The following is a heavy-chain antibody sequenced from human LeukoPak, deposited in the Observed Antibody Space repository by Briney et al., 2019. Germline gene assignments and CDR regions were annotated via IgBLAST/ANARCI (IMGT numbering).Heavy chain of an antibody. D-gene: IGHD1-1*01. CDR1: GFIFSKYA. V-gene: IGHV3-33*01. CDR2: LWYDGSKE. J-gene: IGHJ4*02. CDR3: ARDNRGGTLDY. Sequence: GGSLRLSCETSGFIFSKYAMQWVRQAPGRGLEWVAVLWYDGSKEHCADSVKGRFTLSRDNARNTLYLQMNSPRAEDTAVYYCARDNRGGTLDYWGQGTLVTVSS.